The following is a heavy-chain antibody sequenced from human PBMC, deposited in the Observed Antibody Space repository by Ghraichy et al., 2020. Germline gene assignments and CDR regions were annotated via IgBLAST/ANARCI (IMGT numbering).Heavy chain of an antibody. V-gene: IGHV3-11*01. D-gene: IGHD6-13*01. Sequence: GGSLRLSCAASGFTFSDYYLTWIRQAPGKGLEWVSYISSSGSTIYYADSVRGRFTISRDNAKKSLYLQMNSLRDEDTAVYYCARGRGQQLVNPRFDYWGKGTLVTVFS. CDR3: ARGRGQQLVNPRFDY. CDR1: GFTFSDYY. CDR2: ISSSGSTI. J-gene: IGHJ4*02.